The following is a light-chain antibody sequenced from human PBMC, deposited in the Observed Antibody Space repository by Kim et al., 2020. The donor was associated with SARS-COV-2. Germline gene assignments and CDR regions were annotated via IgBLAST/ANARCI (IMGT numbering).Light chain of an antibody. Sequence: ASVKITCTLSSGNSKYAIAWQQQQPEKGPRYLMKVNSDGSHSKGDGIPDRFSGSSSGAGRYLTISSLQSEDEADDECQTWATGIWVFGGGTQLTVL. CDR2: VNSDGSH. CDR3: QTWATGIWV. CDR1: SGNSKYA. V-gene: IGLV4-69*01. J-gene: IGLJ3*02.